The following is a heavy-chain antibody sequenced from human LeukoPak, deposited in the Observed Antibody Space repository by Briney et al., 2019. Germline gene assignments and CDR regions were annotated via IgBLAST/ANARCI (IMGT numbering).Heavy chain of an antibody. CDR3: AKDKYSSSWYYFDY. V-gene: IGHV3-9*01. CDR1: GFTFDDYA. CDR2: ISWNSVSI. D-gene: IGHD6-13*01. Sequence: PGGSLRLSCAASGFTFDDYAMHWVRQAPGKGLEWVSGISWNSVSIGYAGSVKGRFTISRDNAKNSLYLQMNSLRDEDTALYYCAKDKYSSSWYYFDYWGQGTLVTVSS. J-gene: IGHJ4*02.